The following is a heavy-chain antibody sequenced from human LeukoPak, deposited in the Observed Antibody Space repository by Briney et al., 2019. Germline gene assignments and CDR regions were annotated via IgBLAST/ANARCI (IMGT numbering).Heavy chain of an antibody. Sequence: GGTLRLSCAASGFTFSSYGMSWVRQAPGKGLEWVSAISGSGGSTYYADSVKGRFTISRDNSKNTLYLQMNSLRAEDTAVYYCARTQSGAMVRGFHYYYYMDVWGKGTTVTISS. CDR3: ARTQSGAMVRGFHYYYYMDV. D-gene: IGHD3-10*01. V-gene: IGHV3-23*01. J-gene: IGHJ6*03. CDR1: GFTFSSYG. CDR2: ISGSGGST.